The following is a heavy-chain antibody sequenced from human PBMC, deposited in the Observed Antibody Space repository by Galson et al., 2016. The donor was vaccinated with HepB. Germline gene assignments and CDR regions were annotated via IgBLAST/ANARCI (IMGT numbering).Heavy chain of an antibody. D-gene: IGHD2-2*01. Sequence: QSGAEVKKPGESLKISCKGSGYSFASFWIAWVRQMPGKGLEWMGIIFPDDSRTTHSPSFQGQVTFSADKSINTVYLQWNSLKASDTAMYYCARHPYSSSHYYYSGMDVWAQGTTVTVSS. V-gene: IGHV5-51*01. CDR1: GYSFASFW. J-gene: IGHJ6*02. CDR2: IFPDDSRT. CDR3: ARHPYSSSHYYYSGMDV.